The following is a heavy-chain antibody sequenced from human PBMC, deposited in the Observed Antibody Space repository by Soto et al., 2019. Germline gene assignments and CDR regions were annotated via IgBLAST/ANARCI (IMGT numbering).Heavy chain of an antibody. V-gene: IGHV4-30-4*01. D-gene: IGHD2-15*01. CDR1: GFSISSCDQY. CDR3: ARDRADVSERSGGMDD. Sequence: PSETLSLTCTVSGFSISSCDQYWTWIRQPPGTGMELIGDTDFSGSGFYNSSLKSGLIILVFTCMNQNSLKLTSVNGVDTAVYYCARDRADVSERSGGMDDWGRGILVTVSS. CDR2: TDFSGSG. J-gene: IGHJ4*02.